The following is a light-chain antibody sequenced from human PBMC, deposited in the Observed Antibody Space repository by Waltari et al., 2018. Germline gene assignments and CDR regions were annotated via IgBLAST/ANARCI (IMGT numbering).Light chain of an antibody. CDR3: QRYDNLPIFA. CDR1: QDISHY. Sequence: DIQMTQSPSSLSASVGDSVTITCQASQDISHYLNWYQQKPGKPPKLLIRDASNLEAGVPSRFSGSQSGTQFTFTISSLQPEDIATYYCQRYDNLPIFAFGPGTKVNI. J-gene: IGKJ3*01. CDR2: DAS. V-gene: IGKV1-33*01.